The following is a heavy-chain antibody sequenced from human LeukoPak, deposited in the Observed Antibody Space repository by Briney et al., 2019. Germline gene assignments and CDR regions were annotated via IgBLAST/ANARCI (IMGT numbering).Heavy chain of an antibody. Sequence: GGSLRLSCAASGFTFSSYSMNWVRQAPGKGLEWVSSISSSSSYIYYADSVKGRFTISRDNAKNSLYLQMNSLRAEDTAVYYCARDRPYDYGRGDYFDYWGQGTLVTVSS. V-gene: IGHV3-21*01. CDR3: ARDRPYDYGRGDYFDY. CDR1: GFTFSSYS. J-gene: IGHJ4*02. D-gene: IGHD4-17*01. CDR2: ISSSSSYI.